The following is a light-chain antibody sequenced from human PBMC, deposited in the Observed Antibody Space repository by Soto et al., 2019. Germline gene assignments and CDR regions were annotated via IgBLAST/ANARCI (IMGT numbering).Light chain of an antibody. CDR1: QSVSSS. Sequence: EIVLTQSPATLSLSPGEGATLSCRAGQSVSSSVAWYQQKPGQAPRLLIYDASNRATGIPVRFSGSGSGTDFTPTISSLEPEDFAVYYCQQRSDWVTFGGGTKVEL. CDR2: DAS. CDR3: QQRSDWVT. V-gene: IGKV3-11*01. J-gene: IGKJ4*01.